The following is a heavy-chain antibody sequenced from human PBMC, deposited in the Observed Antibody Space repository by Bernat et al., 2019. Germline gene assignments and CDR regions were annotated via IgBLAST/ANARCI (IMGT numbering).Heavy chain of an antibody. CDR2: ISSSSSYT. CDR1: GFTFSDYY. CDR3: ARDRSDLDSSGYPYYYYGMDV. Sequence: QVQLVESGGGLVKPGGSLRLSCAASGFTFSDYYMSWIRQAPGKGLEWVSYISSSSSYTNYADSVKGRFTISRDNAKNSLYLQMNSLRAEDMAVYYCARDRSDLDSSGYPYYYYGMDVWGQGTTVTVSS. D-gene: IGHD3-22*01. J-gene: IGHJ6*02. V-gene: IGHV3-11*05.